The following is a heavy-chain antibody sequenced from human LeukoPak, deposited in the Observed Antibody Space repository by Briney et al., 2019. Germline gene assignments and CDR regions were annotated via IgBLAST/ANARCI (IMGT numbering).Heavy chain of an antibody. CDR1: GGSFSGYY. J-gene: IGHJ4*02. D-gene: IGHD4-23*01. CDR2: INHSGST. Sequence: PSETLSLTCAVYGGSFSGYYWSLIRQPPGKGLEWIGEINHSGSTNYNPSLKSRVTISVDTSKNQFSLKLSSVTAADTAVYYCARHEHGGTAFGYWGQGTLVTASS. CDR3: ARHEHGGTAFGY. V-gene: IGHV4-34*01.